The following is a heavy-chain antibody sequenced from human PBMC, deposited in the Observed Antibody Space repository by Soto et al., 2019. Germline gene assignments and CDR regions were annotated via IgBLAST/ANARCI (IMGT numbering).Heavy chain of an antibody. J-gene: IGHJ4*02. CDR3: ARAPWYDSSGYVDY. CDR1: GFTFSSYG. D-gene: IGHD3-22*01. Sequence: QVQLVESGGGVVQPGRSLRLSCAASGFTFSSYGMDWVGQAPGKALEWVAVIWYDGSNKYYADSGKGRFSISRDNSKNTLYLQMNSLRAEDTAVYYCARAPWYDSSGYVDYWGQGTLVTVSS. CDR2: IWYDGSNK. V-gene: IGHV3-33*01.